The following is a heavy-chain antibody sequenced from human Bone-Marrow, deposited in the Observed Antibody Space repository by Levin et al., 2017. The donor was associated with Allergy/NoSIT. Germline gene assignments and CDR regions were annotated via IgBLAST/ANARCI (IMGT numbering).Heavy chain of an antibody. Sequence: LSLTCAASGFTFSSSEMNWVRQAPGKGLEWVSYISSSGSTIYYADSVKGRFTISRDNAKNSLYLQMNSLRAEDTAVYYCARGGSTSCYPQYYYMDVWGKGTTVTVSS. J-gene: IGHJ6*03. CDR3: ARGGSTSCYPQYYYMDV. CDR1: GFTFSSSE. CDR2: ISSSGSTI. V-gene: IGHV3-48*03. D-gene: IGHD2-2*01.